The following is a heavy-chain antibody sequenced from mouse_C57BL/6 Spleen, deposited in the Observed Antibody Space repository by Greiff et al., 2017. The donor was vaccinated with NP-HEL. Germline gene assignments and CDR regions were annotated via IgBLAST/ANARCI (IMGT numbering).Heavy chain of an antibody. V-gene: IGHV14-1*01. CDR3: TPIYYVKGYFDY. J-gene: IGHJ2*01. Sequence: EVQLQQSGAELVRPGASVKLSCTASGFNIKDYYMHWVKQRPEQGLEWIGRIDPEDGDTEYAPKFQGKATMTADTSSNTAYLQLSSLTSEDTAVYYCTPIYYVKGYFDYWGQGTTLTVSS. CDR1: GFNIKDYY. D-gene: IGHD2-1*01. CDR2: IDPEDGDT.